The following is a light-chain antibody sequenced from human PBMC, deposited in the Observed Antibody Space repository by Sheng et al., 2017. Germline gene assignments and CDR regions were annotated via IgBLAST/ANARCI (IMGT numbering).Light chain of an antibody. CDR2: QDK. CDR3: QAWDSSTGVV. CDR1: TLGDKY. Sequence: SYDLTQPPSVSVSPGQTASITCSGDTLGDKYVCWYQQKPGQSPVLVIHQDKKRPSGIPERFSGSFSGNTATLTITDTQALDEADYYCQAWDSSTGVVFGGGTRLTVL. V-gene: IGLV3-1*01. J-gene: IGLJ3*02.